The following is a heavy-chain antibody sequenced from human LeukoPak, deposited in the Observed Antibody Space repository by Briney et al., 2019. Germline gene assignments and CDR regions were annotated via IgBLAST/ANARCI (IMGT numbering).Heavy chain of an antibody. CDR1: GFTFSDYY. CDR2: ISSSGSTI. V-gene: IGHV3-11*04. Sequence: SGGSLRLSCAASGFTFSDYYMSWIRQAPEKGLEWVSYISSSGSTIYYADSVKGRFTISRDNAKNSLYLQMNSLRAEDTAVYYCAKEGSVRGGTYYYYYMDVWGKGTTVTISS. J-gene: IGHJ6*03. D-gene: IGHD3-10*01. CDR3: AKEGSVRGGTYYYYYMDV.